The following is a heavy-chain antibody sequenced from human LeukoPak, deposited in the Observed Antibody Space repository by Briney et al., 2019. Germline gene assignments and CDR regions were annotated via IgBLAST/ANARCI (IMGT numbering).Heavy chain of an antibody. CDR3: ARGNGPFDY. CDR2: INPSGGST. V-gene: IGHV1-46*01. CDR1: GGTFSSYA. Sequence: ASVKVSCKASGGTFSSYAISWVRQAPGQGLEWMGIINPSGGSTSYAQKFQGRVTMTRDTSTSTVYMELSSLRSEDTAVYYCARGNGPFDYWGQGTLVTVSS. J-gene: IGHJ4*02.